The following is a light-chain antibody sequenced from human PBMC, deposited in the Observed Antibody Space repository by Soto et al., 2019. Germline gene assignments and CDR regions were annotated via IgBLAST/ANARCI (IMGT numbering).Light chain of an antibody. J-gene: IGLJ3*02. CDR1: SSDVGGYNF. CDR3: SSYTSSTTSRV. CDR2: EVS. Sequence: QSVLTQPASVSGSPGQSITISCTGTSSDVGGYNFVSWYQQHPGKAPKLMIYEVSNRPSGVSNRFSGSKSGNTASLTISGLQPEDEANYHCSSYTSSTTSRVFGGGTKLTVL. V-gene: IGLV2-14*01.